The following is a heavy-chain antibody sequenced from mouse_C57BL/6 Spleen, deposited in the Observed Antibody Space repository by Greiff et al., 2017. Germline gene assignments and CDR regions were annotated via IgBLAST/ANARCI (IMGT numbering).Heavy chain of an antibody. CDR3: ARNGLGRGGYYFDY. V-gene: IGHV2-2*01. CDR1: GFSLTSYG. CDR2: IWSGGST. D-gene: IGHD4-1*01. J-gene: IGHJ2*01. Sequence: VQLVESGPGLVQPSQSLSITCTVSGFSLTSYGVHWVRQSPGKGLEWQGVIWSGGSTDYNAAFISRLSISKDNSKRQVFFKMNSLQADDTAIYYCARNGLGRGGYYFDYWGQGTTLTVSS.